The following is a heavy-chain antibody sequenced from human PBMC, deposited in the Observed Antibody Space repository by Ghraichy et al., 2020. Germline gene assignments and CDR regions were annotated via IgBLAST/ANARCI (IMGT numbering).Heavy chain of an antibody. J-gene: IGHJ4*02. V-gene: IGHV4-34*01. Sequence: SETLSLTCAIYGGSFSGYYWSWIRQPPGKGLEWIGEINHSGSTNYNPSLKSRVTISVDTSKNQFSLKLSSVTAADTAVYYCARERRRQQLVRGFDYWGQGTLVTVSS. CDR3: ARERRRQQLVRGFDY. CDR2: INHSGST. D-gene: IGHD6-13*01. CDR1: GGSFSGYY.